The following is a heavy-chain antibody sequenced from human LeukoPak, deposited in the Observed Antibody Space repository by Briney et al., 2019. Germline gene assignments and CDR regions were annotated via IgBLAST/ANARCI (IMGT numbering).Heavy chain of an antibody. CDR1: GFTLSNHW. CDR2: ISGDEIWT. J-gene: IGHJ4*02. Sequence: GGSLRLSCAASGFTLSNHWMHWVRQAPGKGLVWVSRISGDEIWTSYADSVKGRFLISRDNAKDTLYLQMNSLRGDDTAVYYCVREIYGDQPNWGQGTLVTVSS. D-gene: IGHD4-17*01. CDR3: VREIYGDQPN. V-gene: IGHV3-74*01.